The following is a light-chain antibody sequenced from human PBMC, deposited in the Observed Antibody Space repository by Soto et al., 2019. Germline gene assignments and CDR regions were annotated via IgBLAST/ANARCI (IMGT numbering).Light chain of an antibody. CDR3: QQRSNWPLT. V-gene: IGKV3-11*01. CDR2: DAS. Sequence: EIVLTQSPANLCLSPGERATVSCRASQSVSNYLAWYQQKPGRAPRLLIYDASNRATGIPARFSGSGSGTDFTLTTSSLEPEDFAVYYCQQRSNWPLTFGGGTKVEIK. CDR1: QSVSNY. J-gene: IGKJ4*01.